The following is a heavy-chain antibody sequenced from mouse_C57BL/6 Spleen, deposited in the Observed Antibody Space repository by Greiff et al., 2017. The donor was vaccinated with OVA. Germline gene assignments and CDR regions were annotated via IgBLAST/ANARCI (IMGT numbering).Heavy chain of an antibody. CDR2: ISSGGDYI. V-gene: IGHV5-9-1*02. CDR1: GFTFSSYA. D-gene: IGHD2-3*01. J-gene: IGHJ3*01. CDR3: TRDPFDGYYGAY. Sequence: EVHLVESGEGLVKPGGSLKLSCAASGFTFSSYAMSWVRQTPEKRLEWVAYISSGGDYIYYADTVKGRFTISRDNARNTLYLQMSSLKSEDTAMYYCTRDPFDGYYGAYWGQGTLVTVSA.